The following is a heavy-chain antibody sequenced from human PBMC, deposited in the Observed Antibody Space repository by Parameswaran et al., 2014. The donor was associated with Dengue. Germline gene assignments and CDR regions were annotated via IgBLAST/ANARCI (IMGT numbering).Heavy chain of an antibody. CDR3: ARGERFLEWLLHRYFDY. V-gene: IGHV1-3*01. D-gene: IGHD3-3*01. J-gene: IGHJ4*02. Sequence: WVRQAPGQRLEWMGWINAGNGNTKYSQKFQGRVTITRDTSASTAYMELSSLRSEDTAVYYCARGERFLEWLLHRYFDYWGQGTLVTVSS. CDR2: INAGNGNT.